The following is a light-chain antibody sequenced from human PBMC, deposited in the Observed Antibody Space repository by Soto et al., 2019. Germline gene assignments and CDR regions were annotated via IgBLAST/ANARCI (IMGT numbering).Light chain of an antibody. Sequence: DLQMTQSPSSLSASVGDRVTITCQASQDISNFLNWYQQKPGKAPKLLIYDASNLETGVPSRFSGSGSGTDFTFTISSLQPEDSATYYCQQFDNSPLTFGGGTKVEIK. CDR2: DAS. CDR1: QDISNF. V-gene: IGKV1-33*01. J-gene: IGKJ4*01. CDR3: QQFDNSPLT.